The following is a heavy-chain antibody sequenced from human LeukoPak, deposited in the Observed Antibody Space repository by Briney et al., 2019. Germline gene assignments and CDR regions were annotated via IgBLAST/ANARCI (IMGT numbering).Heavy chain of an antibody. Sequence: GGSLRLSCAASGFTFSSYGMHWVRQAPGQGLEWVSSISSSSSYIYYADSVKGRFTISRDNAKNSLYLQMDSLRVEDTAVYYCARDLRGVRGDTDDYWGQGTLVTVSS. CDR2: ISSSSSYI. CDR1: GFTFSSYG. V-gene: IGHV3-21*01. D-gene: IGHD3-10*01. J-gene: IGHJ4*02. CDR3: ARDLRGVRGDTDDY.